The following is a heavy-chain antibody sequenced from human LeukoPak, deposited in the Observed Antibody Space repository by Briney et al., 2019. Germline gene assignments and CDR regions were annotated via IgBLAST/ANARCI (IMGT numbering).Heavy chain of an antibody. V-gene: IGHV4-4*09. CDR1: GGSISSYY. J-gene: IGHJ6*03. Sequence: SETLSLTCTVSGGSISSYYWSWIRQPPGKGLEWIGYIYTSGSTNYNPSLKSRVTISVDTSKNQFSLKLSSVTAADTAVYYCAGTTYYDFWSGYYKVGTYYYYYYMDVWGKGTTVTVSS. D-gene: IGHD3-3*01. CDR2: IYTSGST. CDR3: AGTTYYDFWSGYYKVGTYYYYYYMDV.